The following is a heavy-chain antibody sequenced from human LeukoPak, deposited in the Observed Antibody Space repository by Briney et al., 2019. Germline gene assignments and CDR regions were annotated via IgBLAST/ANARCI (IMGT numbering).Heavy chain of an antibody. V-gene: IGHV6-1*01. CDR2: AYSRSRGAR. J-gene: IGHJ3*02. Sequence: SQTLSLSCVISGDSVSSNSVAWNWIRQARSRGLEWLVRAYSRSRGARDYGISVRVRINIDTDTSRTQFSLHLSSVTPEDTAVYYCARGINSAFDIWGQGTMVTVSS. CDR1: GDSVSSNSVA. D-gene: IGHD4-23*01. CDR3: ARGINSAFDI.